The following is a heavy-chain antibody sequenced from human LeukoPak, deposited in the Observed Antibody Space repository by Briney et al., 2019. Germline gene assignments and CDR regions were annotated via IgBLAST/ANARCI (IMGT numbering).Heavy chain of an antibody. CDR1: GGSISSYY. Sequence: PSETLSLTCTVSGGSISSYYWSWIRQPPGKGLEWIGYIYYSGSTNYNPSLKSRVTISVDTSKNQFSLKLSSVTAADTAVYYCARYDFWRGCLDVWGQGTTVTVSS. J-gene: IGHJ6*02. CDR3: ARYDFWRGCLDV. V-gene: IGHV4-59*01. D-gene: IGHD3-3*01. CDR2: IYYSGST.